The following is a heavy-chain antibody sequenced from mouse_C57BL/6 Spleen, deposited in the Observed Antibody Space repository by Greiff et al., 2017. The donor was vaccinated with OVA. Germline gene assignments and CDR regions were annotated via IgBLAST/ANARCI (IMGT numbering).Heavy chain of an antibody. Sequence: VQLQQPGAELVMPGASVKLSCKASGYTFTSYWMHWVKQRPGQGLEWIGEIDPSDSYTNYNQKFKDKSTLTVDKSSSTAYMQLSSLTSEDSAVYYCLYYDYDGFAYWGQGTLVTVSA. CDR3: LYYDYDGFAY. CDR1: GYTFTSYW. D-gene: IGHD2-4*01. V-gene: IGHV1-69*01. J-gene: IGHJ3*01. CDR2: IDPSDSYT.